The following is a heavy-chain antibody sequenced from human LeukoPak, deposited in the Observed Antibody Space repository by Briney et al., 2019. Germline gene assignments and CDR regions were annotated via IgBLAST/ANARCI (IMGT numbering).Heavy chain of an antibody. D-gene: IGHD3-10*01. J-gene: IGHJ4*02. V-gene: IGHV1-18*01. CDR2: ISAYNGNT. CDR3: ARGALLLWFGELLPQHFDY. Sequence: ASVKVSCKASGYTFTSYGISWVRQAPGQGLEWMGWISAYNGNTNYAQKLQGRVTMTTDTSTSTAYMELRSLRSDDTAVYYCARGALLLWFGELLPQHFDYWGQGTLVTVSS. CDR1: GYTFTSYG.